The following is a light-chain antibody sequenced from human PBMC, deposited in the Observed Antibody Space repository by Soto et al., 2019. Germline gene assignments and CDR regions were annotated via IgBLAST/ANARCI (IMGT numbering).Light chain of an antibody. CDR1: KSNIGNNY. Sequence: QSVLTQPPSVSAAPGQKVTISCSGSKSNIGNNYVSWYQQVPGTAPKLLIYDNSKRPSGIPDRFSGSKSGTSATLGITGLQTGDEADYYCATWDTSLSVFVFATGTKLTVL. CDR2: DNS. CDR3: ATWDTSLSVFV. J-gene: IGLJ1*01. V-gene: IGLV1-51*01.